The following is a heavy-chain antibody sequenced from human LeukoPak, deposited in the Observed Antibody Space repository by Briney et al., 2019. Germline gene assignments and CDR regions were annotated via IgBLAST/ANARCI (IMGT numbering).Heavy chain of an antibody. D-gene: IGHD3-9*01. CDR2: ISAYNGNT. Sequence: ASVKVSCKASGYTLTSYGISWVRQAPGQGLEWMGWISAYNGNTNYAQKLQGRVTMTTDTSTSTAYMELRSLRSDDTAVYYCARGRDFDWLSPPDYWGQGTLVTVSS. CDR3: ARGRDFDWLSPPDY. J-gene: IGHJ4*02. CDR1: GYTLTSYG. V-gene: IGHV1-18*01.